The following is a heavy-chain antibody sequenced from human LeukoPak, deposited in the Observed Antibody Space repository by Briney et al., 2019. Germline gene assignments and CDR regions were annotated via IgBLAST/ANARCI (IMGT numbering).Heavy chain of an antibody. Sequence: SVKVSCKASGGTFSSYAISWVRQAPGQGLEWMGGIIPILGTANYAQKFQGRVTITADESTSTAYMELSSLRSEDTAVYYCARDLGYDFWSGQEPPDWFDPWGQGTLVTVSS. CDR2: IIPILGTA. CDR3: ARDLGYDFWSGQEPPDWFDP. CDR1: GGTFSSYA. J-gene: IGHJ5*02. V-gene: IGHV1-69*13. D-gene: IGHD3-3*01.